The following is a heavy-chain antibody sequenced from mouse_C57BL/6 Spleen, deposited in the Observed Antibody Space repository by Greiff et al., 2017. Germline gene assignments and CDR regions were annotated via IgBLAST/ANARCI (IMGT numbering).Heavy chain of an antibody. D-gene: IGHD1-1*01. CDR3: ARDPTTVDEGFAY. V-gene: IGHV5-4*01. J-gene: IGHJ3*01. CDR2: ISDGGSYT. CDR1: GFTFSSYA. Sequence: EVKLVESGGGLVKPGGSLKLSCAASGFTFSSYAMSWVRQTPEKRLEWVATISDGGSYTYYPENVKGRFTISRDNAKNNLYLQMSHLKSEDTAMYYCARDPTTVDEGFAYWGQGTLVTVSA.